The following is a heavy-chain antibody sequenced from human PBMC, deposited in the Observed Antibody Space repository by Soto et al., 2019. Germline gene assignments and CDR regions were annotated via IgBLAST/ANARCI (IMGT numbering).Heavy chain of an antibody. V-gene: IGHV4-34*01. CDR3: ARDPYYDSSGYCFDP. CDR2: INHSGST. D-gene: IGHD3-22*01. CDR1: GGSFSGYY. J-gene: IGHJ5*02. Sequence: SETLSLTCAVYGGSFSGYYWSWIRQPPGKGLEWIGEINHSGSTNYNPSLKSRVTISVDTSKNQFSLKLSSVTAADTAVYYCARDPYYDSSGYCFDPWGQGTLVTVSS.